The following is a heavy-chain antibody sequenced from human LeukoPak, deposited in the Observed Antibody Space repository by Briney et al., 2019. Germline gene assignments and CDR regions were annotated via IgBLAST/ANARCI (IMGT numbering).Heavy chain of an antibody. D-gene: IGHD6-13*01. CDR2: IYTSGST. CDR3: ARDSWWTAAGYYYYMDV. CDR1: GGSISSGGYY. V-gene: IGHV4-61*02. Sequence: SQTLSLTCTVSGGSISSGGYYWSWIRQPAGKGLEWIGRIYTSGSTNYNPSLKSRVTRSVDTSKNQFSLKLSSVTAADTAVYYCARDSWWTAAGYYYYMDVWGKGTTVTVSS. J-gene: IGHJ6*03.